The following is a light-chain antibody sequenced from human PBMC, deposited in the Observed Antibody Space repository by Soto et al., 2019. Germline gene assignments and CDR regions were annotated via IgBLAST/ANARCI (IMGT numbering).Light chain of an antibody. J-gene: IGLJ2*01. CDR1: SSDVGGYNY. V-gene: IGLV2-14*01. Sequence: QSALTQPASVSGSPGQSITISCTGTSSDVGGYNYVSWYQQNPGKAPKLMIYEVSYRPSGVSNRFSASKSGNTASLTISGLQAEDEADYYCSSYTSSSTVVFGGGTKVTVL. CDR2: EVS. CDR3: SSYTSSSTVV.